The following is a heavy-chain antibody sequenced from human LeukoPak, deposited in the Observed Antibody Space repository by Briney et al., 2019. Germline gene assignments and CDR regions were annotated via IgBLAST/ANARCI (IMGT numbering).Heavy chain of an antibody. V-gene: IGHV3-30-3*01. CDR3: ASGSTAHAFGI. J-gene: IGHJ3*02. CDR2: ISYDGSNK. Sequence: PGGSLRLSCAASGFTFSSYAMHWVRQAPGKGLEWVAVISYDGSNKYYADSVKGRFTISRDNSKNTLYLQMNSLRAEDTAVYYCASGSTAHAFGIWGQGTMVTVSS. CDR1: GFTFSSYA. D-gene: IGHD1-26*01.